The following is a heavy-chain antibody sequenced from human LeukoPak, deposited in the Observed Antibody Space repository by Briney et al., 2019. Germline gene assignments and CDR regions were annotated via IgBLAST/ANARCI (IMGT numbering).Heavy chain of an antibody. D-gene: IGHD2-2*02. Sequence: ASVKVSCKASGYTFTGYYMHWVRQAPGQGLEWMGWINPNSGGTNYAQKFQGRVTMTTDTSTSTAYMELRSLRSDDTAVYYCARVPRGVLGYCSSTSCYTAWFDPWGQGTLVTVSS. V-gene: IGHV1-2*02. CDR3: ARVPRGVLGYCSSTSCYTAWFDP. CDR2: INPNSGGT. J-gene: IGHJ5*02. CDR1: GYTFTGYY.